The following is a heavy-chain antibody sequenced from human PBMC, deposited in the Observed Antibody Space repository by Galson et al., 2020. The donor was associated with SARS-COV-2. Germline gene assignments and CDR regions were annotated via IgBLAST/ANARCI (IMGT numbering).Heavy chain of an antibody. D-gene: IGHD1-26*01. J-gene: IGHJ6*02. Sequence: SETLSLTCTVSGGSISSYYWSWIRQPPGKGLEWIGYIYYSGSTNYNPSLKSRVTISVDTSKNQCSLKLSSVTAADTAVYYCARGFTLPNYYYYYYGMDVWGQGTTVTVSS. CDR3: ARGFTLPNYYYYYYGMDV. V-gene: IGHV4-59*01. CDR2: IYYSGST. CDR1: GGSISSYY.